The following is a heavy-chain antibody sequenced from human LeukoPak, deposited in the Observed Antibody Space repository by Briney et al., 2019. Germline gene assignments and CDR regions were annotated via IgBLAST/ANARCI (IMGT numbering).Heavy chain of an antibody. Sequence: SVKVSCKASGGTFSSYAISWVRQAPGQGLEWMGGIIPIFGTANYAQKFQGRVTITTDESTSTAYMELSSLRSEDTAVYYCARVGYGSGYMDVWGKGTTVTVSS. D-gene: IGHD3-10*01. CDR1: GGTFSSYA. J-gene: IGHJ6*03. CDR3: ARVGYGSGYMDV. CDR2: IIPIFGTA. V-gene: IGHV1-69*05.